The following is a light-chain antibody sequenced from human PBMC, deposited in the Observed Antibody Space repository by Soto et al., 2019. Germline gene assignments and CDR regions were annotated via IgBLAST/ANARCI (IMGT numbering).Light chain of an antibody. Sequence: EIVLTQSPGTLSLSPGERATLSCRASQSVSTTYLAWYQQKAGQAPRLLISGASSRATGVPDRFSGSGSGTGFTLTITRLEPEDFPLYYCQQYGNSPITFGQGTRLEIK. CDR1: QSVSTTY. CDR2: GAS. CDR3: QQYGNSPIT. J-gene: IGKJ5*01. V-gene: IGKV3-20*01.